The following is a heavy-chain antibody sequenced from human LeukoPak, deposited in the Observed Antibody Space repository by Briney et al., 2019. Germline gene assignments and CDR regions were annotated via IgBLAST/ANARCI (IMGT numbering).Heavy chain of an antibody. J-gene: IGHJ4*02. D-gene: IGHD2-2*01. Sequence: GESLKVSCKGSGYSFTSYWIGWVRQTPGKGLEWMGIIYPGDSDTRYSPSFQGQVTISADKSISTAYLQWSSLKASDTAMYYCARHEGSRYCSSTSCPGVDYWGQGTLVTVSS. CDR2: IYPGDSDT. CDR1: GYSFTSYW. CDR3: ARHEGSRYCSSTSCPGVDY. V-gene: IGHV5-51*01.